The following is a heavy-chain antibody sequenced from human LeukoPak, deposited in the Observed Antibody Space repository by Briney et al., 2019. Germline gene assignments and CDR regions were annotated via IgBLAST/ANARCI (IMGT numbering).Heavy chain of an antibody. CDR3: ARGETYYDFWSGYPNWFDP. CDR2: IYYSGST. CDR1: GGSISSSNW. Sequence: SETLSLTCAVSGGSISSSNWWSWVRQPPGKGLEWIGNIYYSGSTHYNPSLKSRVTISVDTSKNQFSLKLSSVTAADTAVYYCARGETYYDFWSGYPNWFDPWGQGTLVTVSS. J-gene: IGHJ5*02. V-gene: IGHV4-4*02. D-gene: IGHD3-3*01.